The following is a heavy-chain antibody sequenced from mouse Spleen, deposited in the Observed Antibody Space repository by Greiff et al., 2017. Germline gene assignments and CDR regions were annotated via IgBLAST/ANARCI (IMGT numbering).Heavy chain of an antibody. CDR1: GYSITSGYY. Sequence: EVQRVESGPGLVKPSQSLSLTCSVTGYSITSGYYWNWIRQFPGNKLEWMGYISYDGSNNYNPSLKNRISITRDTSKNQFFLKLNSVTTEDTATYYCAREYGNYNYYAMDYWGQGTSVTVSS. D-gene: IGHD2-10*02. V-gene: IGHV3-6*02. CDR3: AREYGNYNYYAMDY. CDR2: ISYDGSN. J-gene: IGHJ4*01.